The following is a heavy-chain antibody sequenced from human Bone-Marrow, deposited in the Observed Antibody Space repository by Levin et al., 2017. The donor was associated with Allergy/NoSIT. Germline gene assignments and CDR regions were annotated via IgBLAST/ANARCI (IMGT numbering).Heavy chain of an antibody. D-gene: IGHD2-15*01. CDR1: GFTFSSYG. J-gene: IGHJ6*04. V-gene: IGHV3-33*01. Sequence: GGSLRLSCAASGFTFSSYGMHWVRQAPGKGLEWVAVIWYDGSNKYYADSVKGRFTISRDNSKNTLYLQMNSLRAEDTAVYYCARLTPLLDVPEMDVWGKGTTVTVSS. CDR3: ARLTPLLDVPEMDV. CDR2: IWYDGSNK.